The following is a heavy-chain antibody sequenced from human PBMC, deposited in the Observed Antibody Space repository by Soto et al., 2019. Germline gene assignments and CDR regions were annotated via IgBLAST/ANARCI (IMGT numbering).Heavy chain of an antibody. J-gene: IGHJ4*02. CDR3: AHRPIVGAAI. D-gene: IGHD1-26*01. Sequence: QVQLQESGPGLVKPSGTLSLTCAVFGGSISNSNWWTCVRQPPGKGLDWIGEIFHRGSTNYNSSLMGRVTISVDKANNQFSLKLSSGTAADTAVYYCAHRPIVGAAIWGQGTLVTVSS. V-gene: IGHV4-4*02. CDR2: IFHRGST. CDR1: GGSISNSNW.